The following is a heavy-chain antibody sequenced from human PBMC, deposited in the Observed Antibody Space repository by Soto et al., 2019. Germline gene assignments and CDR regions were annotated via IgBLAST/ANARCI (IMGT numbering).Heavy chain of an antibody. V-gene: IGHV1-18*01. D-gene: IGHD1-26*01. J-gene: IGHJ4*02. Sequence: QVHLMQSGAEVKKPGASVKVSCQSSGYTFTAYGISWVRQAPGQGLEWMGWIRTYSGNTDYAESVQGRVSMTTDTPTSTAYMELSSLRSDDTAVYYCARIVFGVVGPKYYFAYWGQGTLVTVSS. CDR3: ARIVFGVVGPKYYFAY. CDR1: GYTFTAYG. CDR2: IRTYSGNT.